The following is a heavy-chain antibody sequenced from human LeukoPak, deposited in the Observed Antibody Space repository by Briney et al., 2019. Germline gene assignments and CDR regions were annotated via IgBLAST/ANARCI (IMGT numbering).Heavy chain of an antibody. V-gene: IGHV1-18*01. CDR2: ISAYNGNT. CDR3: ARGTVSSSYSSSPFPFDY. CDR1: GYTFTSYG. D-gene: IGHD6-13*01. J-gene: IGHJ4*02. Sequence: GASVKVSCKASGYTFTSYGISWVRQAPGQGLEWMGWISAYNGNTNYAQKFQGRVTITTDESTSTACMELSSLRSEDTAVYYCARGTVSSSYSSSPFPFDYWGQGTLVTVSS.